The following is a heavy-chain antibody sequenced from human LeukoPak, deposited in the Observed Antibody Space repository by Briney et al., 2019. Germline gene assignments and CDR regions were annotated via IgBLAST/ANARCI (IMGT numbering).Heavy chain of an antibody. CDR3: ARKGNFYYYMDV. CDR1: GYTFASYG. Sequence: GAAVKVSCKASGYTFASYGVSWVRQAPGQGLKWMGWINTFNGNTNYAQKLQGRVTMTTDTSTSTAYMELRSLRSDDTAVYYCARKGNFYYYMDVWGKGTTVTVSS. V-gene: IGHV1-18*01. CDR2: INTFNGNT. J-gene: IGHJ6*03. D-gene: IGHD6-13*01.